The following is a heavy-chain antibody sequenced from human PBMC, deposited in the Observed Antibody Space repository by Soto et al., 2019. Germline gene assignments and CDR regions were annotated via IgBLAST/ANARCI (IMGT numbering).Heavy chain of an antibody. Sequence: ASVKVSCKVSGYTLTELSMHWVRQAPGKGLEWMGGFDPEDADTIYAQKFQGRVTMTEDTSTDTAYMELSNLRSEDTAVYYCATLKSDLGLSGNYFNYFDYWGQGTLVTVSS. V-gene: IGHV1-24*01. CDR1: GYTLTELS. J-gene: IGHJ4*02. CDR3: ATLKSDLGLSGNYFNYFDY. CDR2: FDPEDADT. D-gene: IGHD3-10*01.